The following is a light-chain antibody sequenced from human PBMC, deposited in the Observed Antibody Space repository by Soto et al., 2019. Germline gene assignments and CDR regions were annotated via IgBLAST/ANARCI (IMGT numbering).Light chain of an antibody. Sequence: QSALTQPRSVSGSPGQSVTISCTGTSSDVGGYNCVSWYQQHPGKAPRLMIFDVSERPPGVPDRFSGSKSGNTASLTISGLQAEDEADYYCCLYAVTFYVFGTGTKVTVL. CDR3: CLYAVTFYV. CDR1: SSDVGGYNC. CDR2: DVS. J-gene: IGLJ1*01. V-gene: IGLV2-11*01.